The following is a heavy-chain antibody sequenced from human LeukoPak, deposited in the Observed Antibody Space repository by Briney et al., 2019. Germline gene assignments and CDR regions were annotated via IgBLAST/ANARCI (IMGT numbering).Heavy chain of an antibody. CDR1: GGFISSSSYY. V-gene: IGHV4-39*01. J-gene: IGHJ4*02. Sequence: PSETLPLTCTVSGGFISSSSYYWGWIRQPPGKGLEWIGSIYYSGSTYYNPSLKSRVTKSVDTSKNQFSLKLSSVTAADTAVYYCARVLSSGWYDYWGQGTLVTVSS. CDR3: ARVLSSGWYDY. CDR2: IYYSGST. D-gene: IGHD6-19*01.